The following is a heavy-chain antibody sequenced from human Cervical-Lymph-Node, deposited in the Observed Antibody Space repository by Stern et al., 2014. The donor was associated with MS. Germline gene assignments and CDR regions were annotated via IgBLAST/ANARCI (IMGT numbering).Heavy chain of an antibody. CDR2: IRPMFGRA. CDR3: ARERDNSYAFDS. D-gene: IGHD3-16*01. V-gene: IGHV1-69*01. CDR1: GGIFSTSS. Sequence: QVKLVHSGAEMRKPGSSVRVSCKASGGIFSTSSISWLRQATGQGLECMGGIRPMFGRANYAQRFQGSVTITADESTSTVYMGLTSLRSEDTAVYYCARERDNSYAFDSWGQGTLVTVSS. J-gene: IGHJ4*02.